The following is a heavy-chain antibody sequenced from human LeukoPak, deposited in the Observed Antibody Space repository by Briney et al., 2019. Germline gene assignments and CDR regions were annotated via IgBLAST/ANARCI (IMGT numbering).Heavy chain of an antibody. CDR1: GLTVSSHY. V-gene: IGHV3-53*01. Sequence: GGSLRLSCAASGLTVSSHYMSWVRQAPGKGLEWVSVIYSGGNTYYADSVKGRFTISRDNSMNTLYLQMNSLRAEDTAVYYCATGLPMVQGVIFGYWGQGTLVTGSS. J-gene: IGHJ4*02. D-gene: IGHD3-10*01. CDR2: IYSGGNT. CDR3: ATGLPMVQGVIFGY.